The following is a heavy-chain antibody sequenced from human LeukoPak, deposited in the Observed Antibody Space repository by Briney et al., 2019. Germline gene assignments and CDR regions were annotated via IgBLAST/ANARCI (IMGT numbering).Heavy chain of an antibody. D-gene: IGHD3-22*01. CDR3: ARIAITTNGAFDI. V-gene: IGHV4-30-4*08. Sequence: SETLSLTCTVSGDSINNNNYYWDWIRQPPGKGLEWIGYIYYSGRTYYNPSLKSRVTISVDMSKNQFSLKLRSVTAADTAVYYCARIAITTNGAFDIWGQGTMVTVSS. CDR2: IYYSGRT. CDR1: GDSINNNNYY. J-gene: IGHJ3*02.